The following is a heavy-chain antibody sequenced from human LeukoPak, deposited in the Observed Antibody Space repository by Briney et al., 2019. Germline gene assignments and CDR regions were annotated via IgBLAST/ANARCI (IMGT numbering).Heavy chain of an antibody. CDR2: IRYDGSNK. V-gene: IGHV3-30*02. D-gene: IGHD2-15*01. CDR3: AKEAPLYCSGGSCGYYYYYYMDV. CDR1: GFTFSSYG. J-gene: IGHJ6*03. Sequence: GGSLRLSCAASGFTFSSYGMHWVRQAPGKGLEWVAFIRYDGSNKYYADSVKGRFTIARDNSKNTLYLQMSSLRAEDTAVYYCAKEAPLYCSGGSCGYYYYYYMDVWGKGTTVTVSS.